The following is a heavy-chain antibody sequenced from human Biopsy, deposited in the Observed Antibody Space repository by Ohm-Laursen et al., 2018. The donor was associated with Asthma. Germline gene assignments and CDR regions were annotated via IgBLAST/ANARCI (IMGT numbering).Heavy chain of an antibody. Sequence: SDTLSLTCAVYGDSFSSNYWTWIRQPPGKGLEWIGNIHYSGSTYSNPSLKSRVTISVDTSKKQISLRLSSVIAADTAVYYCAGFCSGGNCPDHWGQGTLVTVSS. CDR1: GDSFSSNY. D-gene: IGHD2-15*01. J-gene: IGHJ4*02. CDR3: AGFCSGGNCPDH. CDR2: IHYSGST. V-gene: IGHV4-59*07.